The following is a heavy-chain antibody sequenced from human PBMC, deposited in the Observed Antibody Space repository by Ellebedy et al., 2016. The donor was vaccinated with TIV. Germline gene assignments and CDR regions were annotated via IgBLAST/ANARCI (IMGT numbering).Heavy chain of an antibody. D-gene: IGHD3-22*01. CDR3: AKDRDDSSGYFSQFDY. CDR2: ISWNSGSI. Sequence: GGSLSLSXAASGFSFDDYAMHWVRQAPGKGLEWVSGISWNSGSIGYADSMKGRFTISRDNAKNSLYLQMNSLRAEDTALYYCAKDRDDSSGYFSQFDYWGQGTLVTVSS. V-gene: IGHV3-9*01. J-gene: IGHJ4*02. CDR1: GFSFDDYA.